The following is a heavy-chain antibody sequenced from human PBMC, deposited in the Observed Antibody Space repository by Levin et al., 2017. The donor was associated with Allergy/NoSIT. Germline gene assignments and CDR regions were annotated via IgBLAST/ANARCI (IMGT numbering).Heavy chain of an antibody. CDR1: GFTFSTYS. CDR2: ISIISSPI. V-gene: IGHV3-48*02. D-gene: IGHD5-24*01. J-gene: IGHJ6*03. Sequence: GESLKISCAASGFTFSTYSMNWVRQAPGQGLEWISYISIISSPIYYADSVKGRFTISRDNAKKSLYLQMNSLRDEDTAVYYCARAYTDGPYYAYMDVWCKGATVTVSS. CDR3: ARAYTDGPYYAYMDV.